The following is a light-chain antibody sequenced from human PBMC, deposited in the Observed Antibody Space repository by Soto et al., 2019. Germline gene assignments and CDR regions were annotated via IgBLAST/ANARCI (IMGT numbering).Light chain of an antibody. Sequence: QSALTQPASVSGSPGQSITISCTGTSSDVGGYNYVSWYQQHPGKAPQLMIYEVSNRPSGVSNRSSGAKSGNTASLTISGLQAEDEADYYCSSYTSSSTLVVFGVGTQLTVL. CDR3: SSYTSSSTLVV. J-gene: IGLJ2*01. CDR2: EVS. CDR1: SSDVGGYNY. V-gene: IGLV2-14*01.